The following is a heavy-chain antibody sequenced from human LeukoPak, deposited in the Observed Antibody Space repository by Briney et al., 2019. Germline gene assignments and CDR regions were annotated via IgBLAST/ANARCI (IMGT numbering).Heavy chain of an antibody. Sequence: GGSLRFSCAASGFTFSWYWMSWVRQAPGNGLEWVANIKEDGSIKYYVDSVKGRLTISRDNAKSSLYLQVNSLRAEDTALYYCARIGYSGSSIDYWGQGTLVTVSS. CDR2: IKEDGSIK. CDR3: ARIGYSGSSIDY. CDR1: GFTFSWYW. J-gene: IGHJ4*02. D-gene: IGHD6-13*01. V-gene: IGHV3-7*01.